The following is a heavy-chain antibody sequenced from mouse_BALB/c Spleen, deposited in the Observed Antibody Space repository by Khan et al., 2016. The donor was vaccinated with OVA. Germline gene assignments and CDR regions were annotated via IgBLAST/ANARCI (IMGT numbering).Heavy chain of an antibody. D-gene: IGHD2-1*01. J-gene: IGHJ4*01. Sequence: EVELVESGGGLVKPGGSLKLSCAASGFTFSRYTMSWVRQTPEKRLEWVATISSGGSYTYYLGSVEGRFTLSRDNAKNTLYLEMTSLKSEDTAIYYCTRGEVYYGNPYAIDFWGQGTSVTVSS. V-gene: IGHV5-6-4*01. CDR3: TRGEVYYGNPYAIDF. CDR1: GFTFSRYT. CDR2: ISSGGSYT.